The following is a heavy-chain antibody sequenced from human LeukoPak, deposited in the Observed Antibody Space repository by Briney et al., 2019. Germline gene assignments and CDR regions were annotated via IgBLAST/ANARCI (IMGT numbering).Heavy chain of an antibody. CDR1: GGSISSSSYY. D-gene: IGHD3-10*01. Sequence: SETLSLTCTVSGGSISSSSYYWGWIRQPPGKGLEWIGSIYYSGSTYYNPSLKSRVTISVDTSKNQFSLKLSSVTAADTAVYYCASTDYYGSGSYLFAFDIWGQGTMVTVSS. J-gene: IGHJ3*02. CDR2: IYYSGST. CDR3: ASTDYYGSGSYLFAFDI. V-gene: IGHV4-39*07.